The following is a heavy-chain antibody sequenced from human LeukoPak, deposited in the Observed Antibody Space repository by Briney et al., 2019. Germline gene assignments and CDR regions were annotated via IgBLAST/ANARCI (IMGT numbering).Heavy chain of an antibody. CDR1: GFTFSSYE. CDR2: ISSSGSTI. D-gene: IGHD1-26*01. V-gene: IGHV3-48*03. CDR3: AREGRDRRWELIDY. Sequence: GGSLRLSCAASGFTFSSYEMTWVRQAPGKGLEWVSYISSSGSTIYYADSVKGRFTISRDNAKNPLYLQMNSLRVEDTAVYYCAREGRDRRWELIDYWGQGTLVTVSS. J-gene: IGHJ4*02.